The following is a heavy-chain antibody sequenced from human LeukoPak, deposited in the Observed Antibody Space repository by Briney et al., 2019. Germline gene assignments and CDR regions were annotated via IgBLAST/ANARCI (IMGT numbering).Heavy chain of an antibody. Sequence: PSETLSLTCAVSGGSISSSNWWSWVRQPPGKGLEWIGEIHHSGSTNYNPSLKSRVTISVDKSKNQFSLKLSSVTAADTAVYYCARSEYGSGSYRATAEYFQHWGQGTLVTVSS. CDR1: GGSISSSNW. V-gene: IGHV4-4*02. CDR2: IHHSGST. J-gene: IGHJ1*01. D-gene: IGHD3-10*01. CDR3: ARSEYGSGSYRATAEYFQH.